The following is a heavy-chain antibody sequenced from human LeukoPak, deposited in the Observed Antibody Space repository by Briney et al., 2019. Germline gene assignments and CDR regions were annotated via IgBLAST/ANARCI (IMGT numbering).Heavy chain of an antibody. CDR1: GFTFSSYS. V-gene: IGHV3-21*01. Sequence: GGSLRLSCAASGFTFSSYSMNWVRQAPGKGLEWVSSISSSSYIYYADSVKGRFTISRDNAKNSLYLQMNSLRAEDTAVYYCAREGLAATFDYWGQGTLVTVSS. CDR3: AREGLAATFDY. D-gene: IGHD2-15*01. CDR2: ISSSSYI. J-gene: IGHJ4*02.